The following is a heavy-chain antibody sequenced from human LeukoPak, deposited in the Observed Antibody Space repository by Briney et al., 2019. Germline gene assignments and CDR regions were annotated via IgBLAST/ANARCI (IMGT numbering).Heavy chain of an antibody. CDR2: IYYSGST. V-gene: IGHV4-59*08. D-gene: IGHD5-24*01. CDR1: GGSISSYY. CDR3: ARHIAPRRDGYNSLFDN. Sequence: SETLSLTCTVSGGSISSYYWSWIRQPPGKGLEWIGYIYYSGSTNYNPSLKSRVTISVDTSKNQFSLKLSSVTAADTAVYYCARHIAPRRDGYNSLFDNWGQGTLVTVSS. J-gene: IGHJ4*02.